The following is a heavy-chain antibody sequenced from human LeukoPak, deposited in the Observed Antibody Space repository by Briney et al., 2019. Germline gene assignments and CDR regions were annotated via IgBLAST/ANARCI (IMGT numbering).Heavy chain of an antibody. D-gene: IGHD2-15*01. CDR2: ISGSGGST. J-gene: IGHJ4*02. CDR3: AKDPTVGTANYFDY. CDR1: GFTFSSYA. Sequence: GGSLRLSCAASGFTFSSYAMSWVRQAPGKGLEWVSAISGSGGSTDYADSVKGRFTISRDNSKNTLYLQMNSLRAEDTAIYYCAKDPTVGTANYFDYWGQGTLVTVSS. V-gene: IGHV3-23*01.